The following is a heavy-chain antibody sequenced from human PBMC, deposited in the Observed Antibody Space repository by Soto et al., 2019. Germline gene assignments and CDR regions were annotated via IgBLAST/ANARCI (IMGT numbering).Heavy chain of an antibody. Sequence: SETLSLTSIVSVDSISSYHWSWIRQSPGKRLQWIGYISYTGSTNYNPSLKSRVTISVDTSKNQFSLRLSSVTAADTAVYYCARVYSGYDSPAVKFRDGANWFDPWGQGTLVTVSS. CDR2: ISYTGST. V-gene: IGHV4-59*01. CDR1: VDSISSYH. CDR3: ARVYSGYDSPAVKFRDGANWFDP. J-gene: IGHJ5*02. D-gene: IGHD5-12*01.